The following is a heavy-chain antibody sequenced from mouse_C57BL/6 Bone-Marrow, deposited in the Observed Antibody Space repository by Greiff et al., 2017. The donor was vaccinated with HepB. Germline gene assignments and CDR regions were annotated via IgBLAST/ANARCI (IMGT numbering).Heavy chain of an antibody. CDR3: TTDYYGSHWYFDV. D-gene: IGHD1-1*01. Sequence: EVMLVESGAELVRPGASVKLSCTASGFTIKDDYMHWVKQRPEQGLEWIGWIDPENGDTEYASKFQGKATITADTSSNTAYLQLSSLTSEDTAVYYCTTDYYGSHWYFDVWGTGTTVTVSS. CDR2: IDPENGDT. J-gene: IGHJ1*03. CDR1: GFTIKDDY. V-gene: IGHV14-4*01.